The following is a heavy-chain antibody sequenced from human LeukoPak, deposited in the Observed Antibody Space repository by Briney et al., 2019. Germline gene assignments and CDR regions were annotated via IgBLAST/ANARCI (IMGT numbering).Heavy chain of an antibody. CDR3: ASHPPNYMVRGVISPVDY. D-gene: IGHD3-10*01. CDR1: GFTFSSYA. V-gene: IGHV3-23*01. Sequence: PGGSLRLSCAASGFTFSSYAMSWVRQAPGKGLEWGSAISGSGGSTYYADSVKGRFTISRDNSKNTLYLQMNSLRAEDTAVYYCASHPPNYMVRGVISPVDYWGQGTPVTVSS. J-gene: IGHJ4*02. CDR2: ISGSGGST.